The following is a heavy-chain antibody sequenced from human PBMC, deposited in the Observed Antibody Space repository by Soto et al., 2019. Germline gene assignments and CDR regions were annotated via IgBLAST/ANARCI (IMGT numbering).Heavy chain of an antibody. Sequence: GGSLRLSCAASGFTFSSYGMHWVRQAPGKGLEWVAVIWYDGSNKYYADSVKGRFTISRDNSKNTLYLQMNSLRAEDTAVYYCARDPLLRFYYGMDVWGQGTTVTVSS. CDR2: IWYDGSNK. CDR1: GFTFSSYG. J-gene: IGHJ6*02. D-gene: IGHD2-15*01. V-gene: IGHV3-33*01. CDR3: ARDPLLRFYYGMDV.